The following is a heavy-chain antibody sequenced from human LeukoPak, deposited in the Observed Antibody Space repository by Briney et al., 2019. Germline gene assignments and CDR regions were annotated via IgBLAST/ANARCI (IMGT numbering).Heavy chain of an antibody. J-gene: IGHJ4*02. D-gene: IGHD3-10*01. CDR3: ARFRFGEKASSY. CDR1: GGSISSGDYY. Sequence: PSETLSLTCTVSGGSISSGDYYWSWIRQPPGKGLEWIGYIYYNGSTYYNPSLKSRVTISVDTSKNQFSLKLSSVTAADTAVYYCARFRFGEKASSYWGQGTLVTVSS. CDR2: IYYNGST. V-gene: IGHV4-30-4*08.